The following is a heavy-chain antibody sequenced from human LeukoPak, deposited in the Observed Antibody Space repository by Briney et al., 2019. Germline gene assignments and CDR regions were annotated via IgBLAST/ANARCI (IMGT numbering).Heavy chain of an antibody. Sequence: GASVKVSCKASGGTFSSYAISWVRQAPGQGLEWMGRIIPIFGTANYAQKFQGRVTITTDESTSTAYMELSSLRSEDTAVYYCARVQDGGSYYYYYMDVWGKGTTVTVSS. CDR1: GGTFSSYA. CDR3: ARVQDGGSYYYYYMDV. CDR2: IIPIFGTA. D-gene: IGHD4-23*01. V-gene: IGHV1-69*05. J-gene: IGHJ6*03.